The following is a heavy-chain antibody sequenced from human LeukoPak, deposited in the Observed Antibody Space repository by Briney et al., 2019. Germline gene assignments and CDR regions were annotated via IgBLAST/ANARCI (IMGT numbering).Heavy chain of an antibody. D-gene: IGHD4-17*01. CDR3: ASHDYGDYGDFDY. CDR1: GFTVSSNY. J-gene: IGHJ4*02. CDR2: IYSGGST. V-gene: IGHV3-53*01. Sequence: GGSLRLSCAASGFTVSSNYMSWVRQARGEGLEWVSVIYSGGSTYYADSVKGRFTISRDNSKNTLYLHMNSLRAEDTAVYYCASHDYGDYGDFDYWGQGTLVTVSS.